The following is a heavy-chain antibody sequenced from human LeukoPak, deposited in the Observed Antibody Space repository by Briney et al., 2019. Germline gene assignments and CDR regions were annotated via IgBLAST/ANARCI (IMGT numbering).Heavy chain of an antibody. CDR1: GGSISSYY. J-gene: IGHJ4*02. CDR3: ARHPGIQTAFDY. CDR2: IYYSGST. Sequence: SETLSLTCTVSGGSISSYYWSWIRQPPGRGLEWIAYIYYSGSTNYNPSLKSRVTISVDTSKNQFSLKLGSVTAADTAVYYCARHPGIQTAFDYWGQGTLVTVSS. D-gene: IGHD2-2*02. V-gene: IGHV4-59*08.